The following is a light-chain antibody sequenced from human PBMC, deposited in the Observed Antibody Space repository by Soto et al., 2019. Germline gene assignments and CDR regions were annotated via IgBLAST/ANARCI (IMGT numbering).Light chain of an antibody. J-gene: IGLJ2*01. CDR2: SDN. Sequence: QSVLTQPPSASGTPGQRVTISCSGSSANIGSNTVNWYRQLPGAAPKLLIYSDNQRPSGVPDRFSGSKSGTSASLAISGLQSEDEADYYCAAWDDSLSAVVFGGGTKVTVL. CDR1: SANIGSNT. CDR3: AAWDDSLSAVV. V-gene: IGLV1-44*01.